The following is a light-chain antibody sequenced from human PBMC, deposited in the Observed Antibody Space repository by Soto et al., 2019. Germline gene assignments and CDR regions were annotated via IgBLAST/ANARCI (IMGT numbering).Light chain of an antibody. CDR1: QSLVHSDGNTY. CDR2: KVS. CDR3: MQATDFPRT. J-gene: IGKJ1*01. Sequence: DLVMTQTPLSSPVTLGQSASISCRSSQSLVHSDGNTYLSWLHQRPGQPPRLVIHKVSNRFSGVPNRVSGSGAGTEFTLRISRVEAEDVGIYYCMQATDFPRTFGQGTKVEIK. V-gene: IGKV2-24*01.